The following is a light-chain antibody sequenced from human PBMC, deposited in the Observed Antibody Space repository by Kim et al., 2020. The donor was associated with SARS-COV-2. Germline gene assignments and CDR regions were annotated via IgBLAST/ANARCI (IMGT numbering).Light chain of an antibody. CDR1: QSVSSSY. V-gene: IGKV3-20*01. J-gene: IGKJ2*01. CDR2: GTS. CDR3: QQFGSP. Sequence: EIVLTQSPGTLSLSAGERATLSCRASQSVSSSYLAWYQQKTGQAPRLLIYGTSSRATGIPDRFSGSGSGTDFTLTISRLEPEDFAVYYCQQFGSPFGQGTKVDIK.